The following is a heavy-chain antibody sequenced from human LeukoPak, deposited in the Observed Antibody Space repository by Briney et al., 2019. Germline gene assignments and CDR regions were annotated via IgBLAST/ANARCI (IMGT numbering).Heavy chain of an antibody. V-gene: IGHV4-39*07. CDR3: AGERLLSSGYPNEFDY. CDR2: IYYSGST. J-gene: IGHJ4*02. Sequence: SETLSLTCTVSGGSISSSSYYWGWIRQPPGKGLEWIGSIYYSGSTYYNPSLKSRVTISVDTSKNQFSLKLSSVTAADTAVYYCAGERLLSSGYPNEFDYWGQGTLVTVSS. CDR1: GGSISSSSYY. D-gene: IGHD3-22*01.